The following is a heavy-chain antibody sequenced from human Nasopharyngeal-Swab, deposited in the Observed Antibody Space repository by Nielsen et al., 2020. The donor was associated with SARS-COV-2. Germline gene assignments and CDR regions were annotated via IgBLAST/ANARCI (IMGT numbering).Heavy chain of an antibody. Sequence: ASVKVSCKVSGYTFTDLSMHWVRQAPGKGLEWMGGFDPEDGEAIYTQKFQGRVTMTSDTSTGTVYMELSSLKSGDTAVYYCARWVEAATFFDTWGQGTMVTVSS. D-gene: IGHD5-24*01. CDR2: FDPEDGEA. V-gene: IGHV1-24*01. CDR3: ARWVEAATFFDT. CDR1: GYTFTDLS. J-gene: IGHJ3*02.